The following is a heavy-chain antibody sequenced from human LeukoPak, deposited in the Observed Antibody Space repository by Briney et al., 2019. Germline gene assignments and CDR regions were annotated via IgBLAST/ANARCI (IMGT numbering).Heavy chain of an antibody. V-gene: IGHV3-23*01. D-gene: IGHD6-13*01. J-gene: IGHJ5*02. CDR3: ARSYGSSWYWFDP. CDR2: ISGSGGAT. CDR1: GFTFNTYG. Sequence: GGSLRLSCAASGFTFNTYGMSWVRQAPGKGLEWVSGISGSGGATYYADSVKGRFTISRDNSKNTLYLQMNSQRAEDTAVYYCARSYGSSWYWFDPWGQGTLVTVSS.